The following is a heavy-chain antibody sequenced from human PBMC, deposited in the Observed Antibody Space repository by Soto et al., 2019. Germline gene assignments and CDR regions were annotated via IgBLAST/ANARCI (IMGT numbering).Heavy chain of an antibody. V-gene: IGHV3-23*01. CDR1: GFTFSSYA. Sequence: EVQLLESGGGLVQPGGSLRLSCAASGFTFSSYAMSWVRQAPGKGLEWVSAISGSGGSTYYADSVKGRFTISRDNSKNTLYLQMNSLRAEDTAVYYCAKDTNYYIWGSYRAFDYWGQGTLVTVSS. D-gene: IGHD3-16*02. CDR3: AKDTNYYIWGSYRAFDY. J-gene: IGHJ4*02. CDR2: ISGSGGST.